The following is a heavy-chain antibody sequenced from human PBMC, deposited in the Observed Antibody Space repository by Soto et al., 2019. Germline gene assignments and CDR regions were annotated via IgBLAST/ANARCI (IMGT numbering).Heavy chain of an antibody. D-gene: IGHD3-10*01. CDR1: GGSISSSSYY. Sequence: QLQLQESGPGLVKPSETLSLTCTVSGGSISSSSYYWGWIRQPPGKGLEWIGSIYYSGSTYYNPSLKSRVTISVDTSKNQFSLKLSSVTAADTAVYYCAHMRYYGSVFDYWGQGTLVTVSS. V-gene: IGHV4-39*01. CDR2: IYYSGST. J-gene: IGHJ4*02. CDR3: AHMRYYGSVFDY.